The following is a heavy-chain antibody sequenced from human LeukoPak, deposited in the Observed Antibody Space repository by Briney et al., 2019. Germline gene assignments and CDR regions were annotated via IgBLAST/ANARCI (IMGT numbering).Heavy chain of an antibody. CDR3: ARPECSSTRCYLYFQH. Sequence: GESLQISCKASGYIFITYWIGWVRQMPGKGLEWMGIIYPADSQARYSPSFQGQVTISADKSINTAYLQWSSLKASDTAIYYCARPECSSTRCYLYFQHWGQGTLVTVSS. CDR2: IYPADSQA. V-gene: IGHV5-51*01. D-gene: IGHD2-2*01. CDR1: GYIFITYW. J-gene: IGHJ1*01.